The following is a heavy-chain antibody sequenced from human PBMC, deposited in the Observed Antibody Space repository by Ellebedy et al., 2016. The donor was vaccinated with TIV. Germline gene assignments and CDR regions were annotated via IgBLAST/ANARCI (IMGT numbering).Heavy chain of an antibody. Sequence: ASVKVSCKASGYTFTSYGISWVRQAPGQGLEWMGWISAYNGNTNYAQKIQDRVTMTTDTSTSTAYMELRSLRSDDTAVYYCASHSGYDHDNYYFYGMDVWGQGTTVTVSS. CDR2: ISAYNGNT. CDR3: ASHSGYDHDNYYFYGMDV. J-gene: IGHJ6*02. CDR1: GYTFTSYG. V-gene: IGHV1-18*01. D-gene: IGHD5-12*01.